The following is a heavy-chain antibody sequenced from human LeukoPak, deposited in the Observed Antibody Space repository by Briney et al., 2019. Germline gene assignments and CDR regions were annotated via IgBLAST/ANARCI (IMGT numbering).Heavy chain of an antibody. V-gene: IGHV4-59*01. D-gene: IGHD4-17*01. CDR2: ISYSGST. CDR1: GVPLRSEF. CDR3: AKTHPAVNTTDLYFDL. Sequence: SETLSLTCCASGVPLRSEFWSWIGPPPPKGLEWIGYISYSGSTKSNPALTSRVTISGDRSKNQFSLKMISVTAADTAVYYCAKTHPAVNTTDLYFDLWGRGTPVTAS. J-gene: IGHJ2*01.